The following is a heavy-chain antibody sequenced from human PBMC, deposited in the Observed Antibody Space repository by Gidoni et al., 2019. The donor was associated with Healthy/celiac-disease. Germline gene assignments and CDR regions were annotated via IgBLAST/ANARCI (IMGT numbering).Heavy chain of an antibody. V-gene: IGHV3-9*01. CDR3: AKLYDSSGSSLPHNWYFDL. Sequence: EVQLVESGGGLVQPGRSLRLSCAASGFTFDDYAMHWVRQAPGKGLEWVSGISWNSGSIGYADSVKGRFTISRDNAKNSRYLQMNSLRAEDTALYYCAKLYDSSGSSLPHNWYFDLWGRGTLVTVSS. J-gene: IGHJ2*01. D-gene: IGHD3-22*01. CDR1: GFTFDDYA. CDR2: ISWNSGSI.